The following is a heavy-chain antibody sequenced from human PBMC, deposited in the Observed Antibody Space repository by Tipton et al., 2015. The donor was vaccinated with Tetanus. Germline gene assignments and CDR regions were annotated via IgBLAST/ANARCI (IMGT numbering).Heavy chain of an antibody. D-gene: IGHD3-22*01. CDR1: GGSVSSGSYY. CDR3: ARYGVYYDSDDAFDI. J-gene: IGHJ3*02. V-gene: IGHV4-61*01. CDR2: IYYSGST. Sequence: TLSLTCTVSGGSVSSGSYYWSWIRQPPGKGLEWIGYIYYSGSTNYNPSLKSRVTISVDTSKNQFSLKLSSVTAADTAVYYCARYGVYYDSDDAFDIWGQGTMVTVSS.